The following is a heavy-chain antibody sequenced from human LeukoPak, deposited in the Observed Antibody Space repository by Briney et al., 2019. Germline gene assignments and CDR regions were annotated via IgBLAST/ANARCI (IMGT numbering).Heavy chain of an antibody. CDR2: ISGSGDNT. CDR1: GFTFSSYA. Sequence: GGSLRLSCAASGFTFSSYAMSWVRQAPGKGLEWVSGISGSGDNTYYADSVKGRFTISRDNSKNTLYVQVNSLGTEDTAAYYCAKGSYYDSSGSFYFDYWGQGTPVTVSS. D-gene: IGHD3-22*01. V-gene: IGHV3-23*01. CDR3: AKGSYYDSSGSFYFDY. J-gene: IGHJ4*02.